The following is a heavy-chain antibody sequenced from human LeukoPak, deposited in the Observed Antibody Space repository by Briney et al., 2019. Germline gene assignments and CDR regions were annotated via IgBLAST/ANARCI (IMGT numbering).Heavy chain of an antibody. CDR2: ISGYNGNT. J-gene: IGHJ4*02. CDR1: GYTFSNYG. V-gene: IGHV1-18*01. Sequence: ASVKVSCKASGYTFSNYGISWVRQAPGQGLEWMGWISGYNGNTNYAQKLQGRVTMTTDTSTSTVYMELRSLRSDDTAVYYCARAEYSSSHDYWGQGTLVTVSS. D-gene: IGHD6-6*01. CDR3: ARAEYSSSHDY.